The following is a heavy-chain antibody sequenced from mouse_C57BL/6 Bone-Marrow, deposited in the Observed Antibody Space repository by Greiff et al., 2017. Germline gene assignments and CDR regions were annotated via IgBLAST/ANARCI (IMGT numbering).Heavy chain of an antibody. D-gene: IGHD2-5*01. CDR2: IYPRSGNT. Sequence: QVQLQQSGAELARPGASVKLSCKASGYTFTSYGISWVKQRTGQGLEWIGEIYPRSGNTYYNEKFKGKATLTADKSSSTAYMELRSLTSEDSAVYFCAREGIVTRGAYWGQGTLVTVSA. CDR1: GYTFTSYG. CDR3: AREGIVTRGAY. J-gene: IGHJ3*01. V-gene: IGHV1-81*01.